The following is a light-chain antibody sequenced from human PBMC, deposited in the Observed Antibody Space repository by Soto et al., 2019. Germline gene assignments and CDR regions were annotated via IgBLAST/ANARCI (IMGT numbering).Light chain of an antibody. CDR1: QSISSY. J-gene: IGKJ1*01. Sequence: DIQMTQSPSSLSASVGDRVTITCRASQSISSYLNWYQQKPGKAPKLLIYAAPSLQSGVPSRFSGSGSGTDFTLTISSRQPEDFATYYCQQSYSTWTFGQGTKVEIK. V-gene: IGKV1-39*01. CDR3: QQSYSTWT. CDR2: AAP.